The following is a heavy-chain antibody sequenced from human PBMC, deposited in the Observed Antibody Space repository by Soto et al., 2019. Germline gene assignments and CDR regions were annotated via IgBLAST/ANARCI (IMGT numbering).Heavy chain of an antibody. D-gene: IGHD4-17*01. CDR1: GGSISSGGYY. J-gene: IGHJ5*02. V-gene: IGHV4-31*03. CDR3: ARYGGNWFDP. CDR2: IYYSGST. Sequence: LSETLSLTCTVSGGSISSGGYYWSWIRQHPGKGLEWIGYIYYSGSTYYNPSLKSRVTISVDTSKNQFSLKLSSVTAADTAVYYCARYGGNWFDPWGQGTLVTVSS.